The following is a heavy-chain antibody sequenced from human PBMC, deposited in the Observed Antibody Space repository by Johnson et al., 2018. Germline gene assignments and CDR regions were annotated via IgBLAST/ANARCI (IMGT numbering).Heavy chain of an antibody. CDR2: ISGSGSYI. Sequence: QLVESGGGLVKPGGSXRLSCVASGFTFSSNSMNWVRQAPGKGLECVSSISGSGSYIYYADSVKGRFTISRDNAENSLYLQMNSLRAEDTAVYYCARDSCAYSSSCQKVAFDIWGQGTMVTVSS. CDR3: ARDSCAYSSSCQKVAFDI. D-gene: IGHD6-13*01. CDR1: GFTFSSNS. J-gene: IGHJ3*02. V-gene: IGHV3-21*06.